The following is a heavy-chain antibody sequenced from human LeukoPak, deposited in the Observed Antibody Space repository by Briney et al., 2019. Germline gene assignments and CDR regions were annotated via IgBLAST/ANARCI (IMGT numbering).Heavy chain of an antibody. Sequence: PGRSLRLSCAASGFTFDDYAMHWVRQASGKGLQWVSGISWNSGSIGYADSVKGRFTISRDNAKNSLYLQMNSLRAEDTALYYCAKATGITIFGVATNDYWGQGTLVTVSS. CDR3: AKATGITIFGVATNDY. V-gene: IGHV3-9*01. CDR1: GFTFDDYA. CDR2: ISWNSGSI. D-gene: IGHD3-3*01. J-gene: IGHJ4*02.